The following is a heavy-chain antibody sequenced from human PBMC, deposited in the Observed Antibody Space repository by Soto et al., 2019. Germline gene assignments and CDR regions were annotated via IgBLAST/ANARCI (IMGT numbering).Heavy chain of an antibody. J-gene: IGHJ5*02. CDR1: GFTFSSYS. V-gene: IGHV3-21*01. Sequence: GGSLRLSCAASGFTFSSYSMNWVRQAPGKGLEWVSSISSSSSYIYYADSVKGRFTISRDNAKNSLYLQMNSLRAEDTAVYYCARFKRYCSSTSCYTNNWFDPRGQGTLVTVSS. D-gene: IGHD2-2*02. CDR3: ARFKRYCSSTSCYTNNWFDP. CDR2: ISSSSSYI.